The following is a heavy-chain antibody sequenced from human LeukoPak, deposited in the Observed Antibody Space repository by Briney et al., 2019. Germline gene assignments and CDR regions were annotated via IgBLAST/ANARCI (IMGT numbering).Heavy chain of an antibody. CDR3: ARLRVAATP. V-gene: IGHV4-38-2*02. D-gene: IGHD2-15*01. CDR2: IYHSGST. J-gene: IGHJ5*02. CDR1: GYSISSGYY. Sequence: SETLSLTCTVSGYSISSGYYWGWIRQPPGKGLEWIASIYHSGSTYYNPSLKSRVTISVDTSKNQFSLKLSSVTAADTAVYYCARLRVAATPWGQGTLVTVSS.